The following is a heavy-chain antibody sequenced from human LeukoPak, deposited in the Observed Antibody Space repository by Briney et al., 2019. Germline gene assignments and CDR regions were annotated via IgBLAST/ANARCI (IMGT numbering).Heavy chain of an antibody. CDR2: ISYDGSKK. D-gene: IGHD3-22*01. CDR3: AKTVYDSSGYIDY. Sequence: PGGSLRLSCAASGFTFSSYGMHWVRQAPGKGLEWVAVISYDGSKKYYADSVKGRFTISRDNSKNTLYLQMNSLRAEDTAVYYCAKTVYDSSGYIDYWGQGTLVTVSS. CDR1: GFTFSSYG. V-gene: IGHV3-30*18. J-gene: IGHJ4*02.